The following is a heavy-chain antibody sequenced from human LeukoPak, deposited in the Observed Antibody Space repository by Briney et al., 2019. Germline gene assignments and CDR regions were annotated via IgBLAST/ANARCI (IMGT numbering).Heavy chain of an antibody. CDR2: INPNSGGT. CDR1: GYTFTGYY. Sequence: GASVKVSCKASGYTFTGYYMHWVRQAPGQGLEWMGWINPNSGGTNYAQKFQGRVTMTRDTSISTAYMELSRLRSDDTAVYYCARYQITMVRGVTHDNWFDPWGQGTLVTVSS. D-gene: IGHD3-10*01. CDR3: ARYQITMVRGVTHDNWFDP. J-gene: IGHJ5*02. V-gene: IGHV1-2*02.